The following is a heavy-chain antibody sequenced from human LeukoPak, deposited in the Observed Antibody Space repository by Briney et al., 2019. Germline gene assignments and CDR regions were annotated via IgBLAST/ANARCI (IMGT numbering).Heavy chain of an antibody. CDR2: IFYSGST. Sequence: SETLSLTCTVSGGSISSYYWSWIRQPPGKGLEWIGSIFYSGSTNYNPSLKSRVTISIDTSKNQFSLNLSSVTAEDTAVYYCAGDYGSSGRFTYWGQGTLVTVSS. D-gene: IGHD3-22*01. J-gene: IGHJ4*02. CDR1: GGSISSYY. CDR3: AGDYGSSGRFTY. V-gene: IGHV4-59*12.